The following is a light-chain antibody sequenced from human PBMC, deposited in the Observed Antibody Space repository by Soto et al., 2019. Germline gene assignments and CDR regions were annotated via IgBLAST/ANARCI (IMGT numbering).Light chain of an antibody. CDR3: CSYTGGRTFHVV. CDR1: SSDVGNYNL. CDR2: EGS. J-gene: IGLJ2*01. V-gene: IGLV2-23*03. Sequence: QSVLTQPASVSGSPGQSITISCTGTSSDVGNYNLVSWYQQHPGKAPKLMIYEGSKRPSGVSNRFSGSQSGNAASLTISGLLAEDEADYYCCSYTGGRTFHVVFGGGTKLTVL.